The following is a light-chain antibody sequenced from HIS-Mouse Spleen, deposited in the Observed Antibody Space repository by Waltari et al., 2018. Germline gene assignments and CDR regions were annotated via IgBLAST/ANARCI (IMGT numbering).Light chain of an antibody. CDR2: EGS. J-gene: IGLJ3*02. Sequence: QSALTQPASVSGSPGQSITISCTGTSSEGWSYNLSSWYQQHPGKAPKLMIYEGSKRPSGVSNRFSGSKSGNTASLTISGLQAEDEADYYCCSYAGSSTWVFGGGTKLTVL. CDR1: SSEGWSYNL. CDR3: CSYAGSSTWV. V-gene: IGLV2-23*01.